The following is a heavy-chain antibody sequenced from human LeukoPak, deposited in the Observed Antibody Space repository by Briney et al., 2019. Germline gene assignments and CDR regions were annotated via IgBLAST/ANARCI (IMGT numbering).Heavy chain of an antibody. CDR2: VHPNSGNT. CDR3: ARGPRNDP. D-gene: IGHD1-14*01. CDR1: GYPFTTWE. J-gene: IGHJ5*02. Sequence: ASVKVSCKTSGYPFTTWEINWVRQAAGQGLEWMGWVHPNSGNTAYAQKSQGRVTMTRDTSISTAYMELSGLRFDDTAVYFCARGPRNDPWGQGTLVTVSS. V-gene: IGHV1-8*01.